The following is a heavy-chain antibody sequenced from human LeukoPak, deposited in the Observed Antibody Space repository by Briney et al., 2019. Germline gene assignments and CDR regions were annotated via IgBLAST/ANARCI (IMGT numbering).Heavy chain of an antibody. V-gene: IGHV4-61*02. Sequence: SETLSLTCTVPGGSISSGNYYWNWIRQPAGKGLEWIGLIYTSGSTYYNPSLKSRLTISLDTSKNQFSLKLGSVTAADTAVYYCAREFDLWGRGTLVTVSS. CDR1: GGSISSGNYY. CDR2: IYTSGST. J-gene: IGHJ2*01. CDR3: AREFDL.